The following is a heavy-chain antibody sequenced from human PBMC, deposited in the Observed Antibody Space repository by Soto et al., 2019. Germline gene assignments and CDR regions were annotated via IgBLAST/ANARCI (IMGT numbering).Heavy chain of an antibody. D-gene: IGHD5-18*01. CDR1: GYSVSSSDYY. J-gene: IGHJ5*02. Sequence: SETLSLTCSVSGYSVSSSDYYWTWIRQAPGKGLEWVGHIYYTGSTNYNPALNDRVTISVDTSKNHFSLQLTSVAAADTAVYYCARGAGFSYASTWFDIWGQGTLVTVSS. CDR2: IYYTGST. CDR3: ARGAGFSYASTWFDI. V-gene: IGHV4-61*03.